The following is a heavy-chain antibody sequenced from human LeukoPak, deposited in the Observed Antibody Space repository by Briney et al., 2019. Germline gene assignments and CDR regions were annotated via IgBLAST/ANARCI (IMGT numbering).Heavy chain of an antibody. Sequence: GGPLRLSCAASGFTFGTYGMHWVRQAPGKGLEWVAVLWYDGSNKYYIDSVMGRFTISRDNSRNTLSLQMNSLRAEDTAVYYRARDSSHPSSGWFDYWGRGTLVTVSS. CDR2: LWYDGSNK. CDR3: ARDSSHPSSGWFDY. D-gene: IGHD6-19*01. CDR1: GFTFGTYG. J-gene: IGHJ4*02. V-gene: IGHV3-33*01.